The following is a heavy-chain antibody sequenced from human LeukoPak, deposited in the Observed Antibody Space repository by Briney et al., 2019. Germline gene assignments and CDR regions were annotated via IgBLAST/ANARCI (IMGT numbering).Heavy chain of an antibody. V-gene: IGHV3-23*01. D-gene: IGHD3/OR15-3a*01. Sequence: GGSLRLSCVDSGVAFSNYAMTWVRQAPGKGLEWVGLIRDSGEAFYADFARGRFAISRDESENTLYLQMNSLRVEDTAVYFCARDRAANQDWVEFDPWGQGTPVIVSS. CDR3: ARDRAANQDWVEFDP. CDR2: IRDSGEA. J-gene: IGHJ5*02. CDR1: GVAFSNYA.